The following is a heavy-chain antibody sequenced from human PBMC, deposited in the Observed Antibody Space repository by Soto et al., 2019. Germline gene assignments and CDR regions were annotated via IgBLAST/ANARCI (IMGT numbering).Heavy chain of an antibody. CDR1: GGSISSSNW. CDR3: ARGIPVEVRGVIISRWFDP. J-gene: IGHJ5*02. CDR2: SYHSGST. V-gene: IGHV4-4*02. D-gene: IGHD3-10*01. Sequence: QVQLQESGPGLVKPSGTLSLTCAVSGGSISSSNWWSWVRQPPGKGLEWIGESYHSGSTNYNPSLKGRVTISVDKSQNQFPLKLSSVTAADTAVYYCARGIPVEVRGVIISRWFDPWGQGTLVTVSS.